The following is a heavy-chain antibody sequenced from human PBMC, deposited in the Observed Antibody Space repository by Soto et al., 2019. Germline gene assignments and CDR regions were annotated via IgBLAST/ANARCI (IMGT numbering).Heavy chain of an antibody. CDR2: IYYSGST. J-gene: IGHJ4*02. Sequence: PXETLSLTCTVSGCSISSGDYYWSWIRQPPGKGLEWIGYIYYSGSTYYNPSLKSRVTISVDTSKNQFSLKLSSVTAADTAVYYCARVGEEYYYDSSGYSHFDYWGQGTLVTVSS. CDR3: ARVGEEYYYDSSGYSHFDY. V-gene: IGHV4-30-4*01. CDR1: GCSISSGDYY. D-gene: IGHD3-22*01.